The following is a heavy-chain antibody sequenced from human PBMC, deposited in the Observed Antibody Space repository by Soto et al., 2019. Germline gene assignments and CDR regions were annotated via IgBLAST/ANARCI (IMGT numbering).Heavy chain of an antibody. CDR1: GFTFSSYW. D-gene: IGHD6-19*01. J-gene: IGHJ4*02. CDR3: VRGGWSVDY. V-gene: IGHV3-7*04. Sequence: VQLVESGGGLVQPGGSLRLSCAAAGFTFSSYWMSWARQAPGKGLEWIANIKTDGSDKKYVDSVKDRFTISRDNAKNSLYLDMNSLTVEDTAVYYCVRGGWSVDYWGQGTLVTVSS. CDR2: IKTDGSDK.